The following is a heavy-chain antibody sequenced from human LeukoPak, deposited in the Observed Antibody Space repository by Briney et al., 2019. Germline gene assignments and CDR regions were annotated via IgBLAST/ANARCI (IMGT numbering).Heavy chain of an antibody. Sequence: SETLSLTCAVSSYSINSGYYWGWTRQPPGKGLEGIGPIYHSGTTYYNPSHNRRVTISVDTSNNQFSLNLSSVTAADTAVYYCARPQGATAMVAFDIWGQGTMVTVSS. V-gene: IGHV4-38-2*01. J-gene: IGHJ3*02. CDR2: IYHSGTT. CDR3: ARPQGATAMVAFDI. CDR1: SYSINSGYY. D-gene: IGHD2-2*01.